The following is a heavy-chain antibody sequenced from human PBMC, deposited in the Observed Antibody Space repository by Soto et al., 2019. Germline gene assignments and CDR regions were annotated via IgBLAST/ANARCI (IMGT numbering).Heavy chain of an antibody. J-gene: IGHJ4*02. Sequence: ASVRVSCQASGYTFTGYYMHWVRQAPGQGLEWMGWINPNSGGTKYAQKFQGWVTMTRDTSISTAYMELSRLRSDDTAVYYCARVDYYGSGSPYYFDYWGQGTLVTVSS. CDR2: INPNSGGT. CDR1: GYTFTGYY. V-gene: IGHV1-2*04. D-gene: IGHD3-10*01. CDR3: ARVDYYGSGSPYYFDY.